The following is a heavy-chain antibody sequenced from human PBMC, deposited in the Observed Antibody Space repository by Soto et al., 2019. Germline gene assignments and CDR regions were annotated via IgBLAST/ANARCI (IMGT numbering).Heavy chain of an antibody. J-gene: IGHJ5*02. V-gene: IGHV1-18*01. CDR2: ISAYNGNT. CDR3: AKYQEVVPAAIAQFDP. Sequence: ASVKVSCKASGYTFTSYGISWVRQAPGQGLEWMGWISAYNGNTNYAQKLQGRVTMTTDTSTSTAYMELRSLRSDDAAVYYCAKYQEVVPAAIAQFDPWRQGTLVTVSS. CDR1: GYTFTSYG. D-gene: IGHD2-2*01.